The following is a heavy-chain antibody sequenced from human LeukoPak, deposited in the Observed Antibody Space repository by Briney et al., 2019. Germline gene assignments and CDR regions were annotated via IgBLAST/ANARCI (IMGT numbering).Heavy chain of an antibody. CDR3: ARDFSTYYDSSSFYGDSCFDY. CDR1: GYTFTNYA. D-gene: IGHD3-22*01. J-gene: IGHJ4*02. Sequence: ASVKVSCKASGYTFTNYAISWVRQAPGQGLEWMGWISGYNDNTNYAQKVQGRVTMTTDTSTSTAYMELRSLRSDDTAVYYCARDFSTYYDSSSFYGDSCFDYWGQGILVTVSS. V-gene: IGHV1-18*01. CDR2: ISGYNDNT.